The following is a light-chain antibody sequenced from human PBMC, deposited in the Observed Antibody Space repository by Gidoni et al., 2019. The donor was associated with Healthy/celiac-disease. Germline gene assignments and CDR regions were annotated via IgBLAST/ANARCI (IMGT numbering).Light chain of an antibody. Sequence: QSVLTHPPSASGTPGQRVNISCSGSSSNIGSNYVYWYPQLPGTAPKLLIYRNNQRPSGVPDRFSGSKSGTSASLAISGLRSEDEADYYCAAWDDSLSAHVVFGGGTKLTVL. CDR1: SSNIGSNY. J-gene: IGLJ2*01. CDR3: AAWDDSLSAHVV. CDR2: RNN. V-gene: IGLV1-47*01.